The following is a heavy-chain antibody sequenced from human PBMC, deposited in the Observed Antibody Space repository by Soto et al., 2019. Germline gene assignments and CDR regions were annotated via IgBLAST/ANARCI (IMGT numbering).Heavy chain of an antibody. D-gene: IGHD3-16*01. CDR2: ISGSSGNA. J-gene: IGHJ4*02. Sequence: QVKLVQSGAEVKNPGASVKVSCKTSGYTFTKYGVGWVRQAPGQGLEWMGWISGSSGNANYAEKVQGRITLTTDTSTSTAYIELRSLRSDDTAVYYCAREMAGLGGEYDSWGQGTLVTVSS. CDR3: AREMAGLGGEYDS. V-gene: IGHV1-18*01. CDR1: GYTFTKYG.